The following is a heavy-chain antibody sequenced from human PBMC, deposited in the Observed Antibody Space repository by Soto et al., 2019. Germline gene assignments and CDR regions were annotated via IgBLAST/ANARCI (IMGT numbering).Heavy chain of an antibody. CDR2: ISRSGGT. D-gene: IGHD2-15*01. J-gene: IGHJ4*02. V-gene: IGHV4-34*01. CDR3: ARGGWYGDFDF. Sequence: QVQLQQWGAGLLKPSETLSLTCAVYGESFSGYYWSWIRQTPEKGLEWIGEISRSGGTNYNPSLRSRVTMPRDTSKGQFSLNLNSVTAADTAVYYCARGGWYGDFDFWGQGTLVTVSS. CDR1: GESFSGYY.